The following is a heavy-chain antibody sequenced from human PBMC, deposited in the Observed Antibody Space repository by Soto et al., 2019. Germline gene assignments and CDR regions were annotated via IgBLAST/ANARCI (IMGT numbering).Heavy chain of an antibody. CDR1: GFTFSNYA. CDR2: ISGSGGST. CDR3: AKGYYGSGSYDY. V-gene: IGHV3-23*01. Sequence: EVQLLESGGGLVQSGGSLRLSCAASGFTFSNYAMAWVRQASGKGLEWVSGISGSGGSTYYADSVKGRFTISRDNSKNTVYLQMNSLRGEDTALYYCAKGYYGSGSYDYWGQGTPVTVSS. D-gene: IGHD3-10*01. J-gene: IGHJ4*02.